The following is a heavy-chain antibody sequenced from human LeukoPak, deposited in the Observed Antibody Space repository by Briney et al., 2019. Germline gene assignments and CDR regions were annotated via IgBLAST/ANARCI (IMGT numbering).Heavy chain of an antibody. Sequence: GGSPRLSCAASVFTYQDFAMHCVRQAPGKGLEWVAAISWNSDNIDYADSVKGRFTIYRDNDMNSLYLEMASLRVEDSALYYCVKSGGYYYMDAWGKGTPVTVSS. D-gene: IGHD3-16*01. J-gene: IGHJ6*03. CDR2: ISWNSDNI. CDR1: VFTYQDFA. V-gene: IGHV3-9*01. CDR3: VKSGGYYYMDA.